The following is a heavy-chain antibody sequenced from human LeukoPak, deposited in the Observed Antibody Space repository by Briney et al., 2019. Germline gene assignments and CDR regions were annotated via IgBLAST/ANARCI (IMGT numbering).Heavy chain of an antibody. CDR2: ISAYNGNT. J-gene: IGHJ5*02. CDR3: ARGTKRYFDWPTPFDP. V-gene: IGHV1-18*01. D-gene: IGHD3-9*01. CDR1: GYTFTSYG. Sequence: GASVKVSCKASGYTFTSYGISWVRQAPGQGLEWMGWISAYNGNTNYAQKLQGRVTMTTDTSTSTAYMELRSLRSDDTAVYYCARGTKRYFDWPTPFDPWGQGTLVTVSS.